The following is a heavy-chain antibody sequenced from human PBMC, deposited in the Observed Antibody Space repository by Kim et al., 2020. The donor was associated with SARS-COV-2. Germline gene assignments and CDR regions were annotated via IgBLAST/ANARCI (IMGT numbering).Heavy chain of an antibody. D-gene: IGHD4-17*01. V-gene: IGHV4-39*07. CDR2: IYYSGST. CDR3: ARDSLSHDYGDYGGYYYGMDV. CDR1: GGSISSSSYY. Sequence: SETLSLTCTVSGGSISSSSYYWVWIRQPPGKGLEWIGSIYYSGSTYYNPSLKSRVTISVDTSKNQFSLKLSSVTAADTAVYYCARDSLSHDYGDYGGYYYGMDVWGQGTTVTVSS. J-gene: IGHJ6*02.